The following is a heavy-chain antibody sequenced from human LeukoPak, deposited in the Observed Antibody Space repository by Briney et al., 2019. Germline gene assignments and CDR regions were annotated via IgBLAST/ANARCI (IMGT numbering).Heavy chain of an antibody. CDR2: IRYDGSNK. D-gene: IGHD2-2*01. V-gene: IGHV3-30*02. J-gene: IGHJ3*02. CDR3: AKDRGKADIVLVPAAFHHDASDI. Sequence: PGGSLRLSCAASGFTFSSYGMHWVRQAPGKGLEWVAFIRYDGSNKYYADSVKGRFTISRDNSKNTLYLQMNSLRAEDTAVYYCAKDRGKADIVLVPAAFHHDASDIWGQGTMVTVSS. CDR1: GFTFSSYG.